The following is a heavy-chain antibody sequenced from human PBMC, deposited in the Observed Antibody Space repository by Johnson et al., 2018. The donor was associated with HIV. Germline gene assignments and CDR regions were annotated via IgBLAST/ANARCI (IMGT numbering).Heavy chain of an antibody. Sequence: QVQLVESGGGLIQPGGSLRLSCAASGFTVSSNYMSWVRQAPGKGLDWVSYISSSGSTIYYADSVKGRFTISRDNAKNSLYLQMNSLRAEDTAVYYCARTEYFGWDRSHAFDIWGQGTMVTVSS. V-gene: IGHV3-11*04. D-gene: IGHD3-9*01. CDR3: ARTEYFGWDRSHAFDI. J-gene: IGHJ3*02. CDR1: GFTVSSNY. CDR2: ISSSGSTI.